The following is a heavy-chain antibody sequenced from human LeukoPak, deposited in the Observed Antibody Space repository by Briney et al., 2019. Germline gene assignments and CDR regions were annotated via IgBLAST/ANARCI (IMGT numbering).Heavy chain of an antibody. V-gene: IGHV3-66*01. CDR1: GFTVSSNY. J-gene: IGHJ6*03. D-gene: IGHD3-22*01. CDR3: ASSKGTDSSGYSYYYYYYMDV. CDR2: IYSGGST. Sequence: GGSLRLSCAASGFTVSSNYMSWVRQAPGKGLEWVSVIYSGGSTYYADSVKGRFTISRDNSKNTLYLQMNSLRAEDTAVYYCASSKGTDSSGYSYYYYYYMDVWGKGTTVTISS.